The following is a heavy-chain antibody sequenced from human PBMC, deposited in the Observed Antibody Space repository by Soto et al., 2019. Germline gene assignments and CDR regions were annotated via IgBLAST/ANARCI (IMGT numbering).Heavy chain of an antibody. Sequence: DVQVVESGGGLVKPGESLRLSCAASGFRFSSYTMDWVRQSPGKGLEWVASISGSGNSIYYAGSLKGRVTISRDNAKNSVYLQMNSLRVEDTAVYYGARDGNYYGSGSYYRGGAMDVLGQGTTVTVSS. CDR3: ARDGNYYGSGSYYRGGAMDV. V-gene: IGHV3-21*01. CDR1: GFRFSSYT. CDR2: ISGSGNSI. D-gene: IGHD3-10*01. J-gene: IGHJ6*02.